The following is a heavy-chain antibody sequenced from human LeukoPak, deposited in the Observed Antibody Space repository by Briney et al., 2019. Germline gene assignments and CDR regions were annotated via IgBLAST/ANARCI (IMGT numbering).Heavy chain of an antibody. Sequence: GASVKVSCKASGYTFTGYYMHWVRQAPGQGLEWMGWINPNSGGTNYAQKFQGRVTMTRDSSISTAYMELSRLRSDDTAVYYCARGAREYYYYGMDVWGQGTTVTVSS. J-gene: IGHJ6*02. CDR1: GYTFTGYY. CDR2: INPNSGGT. V-gene: IGHV1-2*02. CDR3: ARGAREYYYYGMDV.